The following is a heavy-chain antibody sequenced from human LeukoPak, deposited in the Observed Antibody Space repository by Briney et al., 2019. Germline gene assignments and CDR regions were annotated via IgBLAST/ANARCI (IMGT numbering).Heavy chain of an antibody. CDR3: ARGPHSSGQQRRTFAAGYFDL. CDR1: GGSISSYY. J-gene: IGHJ2*01. D-gene: IGHD6-19*01. V-gene: IGHV4-4*07. Sequence: SETLSLTCTVSGGSISSYYWSWIRQPAGKGLEWIGRIYTSGSTNYNPSLESRVTMSVDTSKNQFSLKLSSVTAADTAVYYCARGPHSSGQQRRTFAAGYFDLWGRGTLVTVSS. CDR2: IYTSGST.